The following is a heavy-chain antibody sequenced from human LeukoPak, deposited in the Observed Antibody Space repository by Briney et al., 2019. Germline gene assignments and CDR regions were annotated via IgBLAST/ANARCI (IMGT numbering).Heavy chain of an antibody. CDR2: IRSSGDSA. CDR3: ARDDFWSAH. D-gene: IGHD3-3*01. CDR1: GFTFSGYA. Sequence: GGSLRLSCAASGFTFSGYAMNWVRQAPGKGLEWVSVIRSSGDSAYYGDSVKGRFTISRDNSKSTLYLQLNSLRAEDTAVYYCARDDFWSAHWGQGTLVIVSS. J-gene: IGHJ4*02. V-gene: IGHV3-23*01.